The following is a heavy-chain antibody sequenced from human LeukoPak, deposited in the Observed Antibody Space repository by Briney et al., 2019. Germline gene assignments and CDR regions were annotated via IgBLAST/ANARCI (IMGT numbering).Heavy chain of an antibody. D-gene: IGHD6-19*01. V-gene: IGHV3-23*01. CDR1: GFTFSIYA. CDR2: LTFSGGST. Sequence: GGSLRLSCAASGFTFSIYAMSWVRQAPGKGLQWVSTLTFSGGSTYYADSVKGRFTISRDNAKNSLYLQMNSLRAEDTALYYCAKGNRIAVANPFDYWGQGTLVTVSS. J-gene: IGHJ4*02. CDR3: AKGNRIAVANPFDY.